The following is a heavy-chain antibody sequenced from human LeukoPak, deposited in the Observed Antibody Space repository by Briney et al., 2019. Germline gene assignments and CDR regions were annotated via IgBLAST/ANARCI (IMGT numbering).Heavy chain of an antibody. Sequence: PSETLSLTCTVSGGSISSTTYYWAWTRQPPGKGLEWIGSIYKSGSTYYTPSLKTRVTMSVDTSKNQFSLKLNSVTATDTAVYYCTKHGDNADYTIFYWFDPWGQGALVTVSS. J-gene: IGHJ5*02. CDR3: TKHGDNADYTIFYWFDP. V-gene: IGHV4-39*01. CDR1: GGSISSTTYY. D-gene: IGHD3-3*01. CDR2: IYKSGST.